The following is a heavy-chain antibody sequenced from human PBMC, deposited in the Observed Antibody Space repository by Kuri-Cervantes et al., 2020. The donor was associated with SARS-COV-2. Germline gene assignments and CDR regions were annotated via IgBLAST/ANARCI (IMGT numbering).Heavy chain of an antibody. CDR2: IYYSGST. V-gene: IGHV4-31*03. J-gene: IGHJ3*02. CDR3: ASNLAVAGLFIAFDI. D-gene: IGHD6-19*01. CDR1: GGSISSGGYC. Sequence: SETLSLTCTVSGGSISSGGYCWSWIRQHPVKGLEWIGYIYYSGSTYYNPYLKSRVTMSVDTSKNQFTLKLCSVTAADTAVYYCASNLAVAGLFIAFDIWGQGTMVTVSS.